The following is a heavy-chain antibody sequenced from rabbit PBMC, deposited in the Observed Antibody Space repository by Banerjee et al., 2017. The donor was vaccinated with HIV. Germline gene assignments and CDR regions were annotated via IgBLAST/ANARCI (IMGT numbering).Heavy chain of an antibody. CDR3: ARDGAGYAGYGYAQYFNL. J-gene: IGHJ4*01. Sequence: QLKESGGGLVQPGGSLKLSCKASGFDFSSYYMSWVRQAPGKGLEWIGYIDPVFGSTYYASWVNGRFTISSHNAQNTLYLQLNSLTAADTATYFCARDGAGYAGYGYAQYFNLWGQGTLVTVS. D-gene: IGHD6-1*01. V-gene: IGHV1S7*01. CDR1: GFDFSSYY. CDR2: IDPVFGST.